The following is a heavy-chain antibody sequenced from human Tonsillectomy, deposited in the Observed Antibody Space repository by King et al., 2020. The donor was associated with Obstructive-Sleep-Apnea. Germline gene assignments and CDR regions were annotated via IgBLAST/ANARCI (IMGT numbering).Heavy chain of an antibody. Sequence: VQLVQSGAEVKKPGASVKVSCKASGYTFTGYYIYWVRQAPGQGLEWMGWINPDSGGTSYAQKFQGRVTMTRDTSISTAYMELSRLRSDDTAVSYCATVAVATATYYFDYWGQGTLVTVSS. D-gene: IGHD1-26*01. CDR1: GYTFTGYY. CDR2: INPDSGGT. V-gene: IGHV1-2*02. J-gene: IGHJ4*02. CDR3: ATVAVATATYYFDY.